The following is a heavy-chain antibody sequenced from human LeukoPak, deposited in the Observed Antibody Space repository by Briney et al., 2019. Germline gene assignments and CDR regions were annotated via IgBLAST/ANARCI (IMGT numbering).Heavy chain of an antibody. D-gene: IGHD3-22*01. CDR3: ARETYYYDSSGLPHYYMDV. J-gene: IGHJ6*03. Sequence: SETLSLTCTVSGYSISSGYYWGWIRQPPGKGLEWIGSIYHSGSTYYNPSLKSRVTISVDTSENQFSLKLSSVTAADTAVYYFARETYYYDSSGLPHYYMDVWGKGTTVTVSS. V-gene: IGHV4-38-2*02. CDR1: GYSISSGYY. CDR2: IYHSGST.